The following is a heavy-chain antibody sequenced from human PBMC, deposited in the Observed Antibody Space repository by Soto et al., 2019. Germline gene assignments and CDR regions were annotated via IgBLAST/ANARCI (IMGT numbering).Heavy chain of an antibody. V-gene: IGHV4-39*01. CDR2: MYSGGNP. Sequence: QLQLQESGPGLVKPSETLSLTCTVSGGSFSSSTYYWGWIRQPPGKGLEWIGSMYSGGNPYYNPSLKSRVTVSVDTSKNHFSLKLTSVPAADTAMYYCARQPYDSTGYYYGAWGQGTLVTVSS. CDR3: ARQPYDSTGYYYGA. D-gene: IGHD3-22*01. J-gene: IGHJ5*02. CDR1: GGSFSSSTYY.